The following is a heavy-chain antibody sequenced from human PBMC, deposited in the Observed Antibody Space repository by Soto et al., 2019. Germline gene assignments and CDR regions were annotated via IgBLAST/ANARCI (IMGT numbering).Heavy chain of an antibody. D-gene: IGHD2-8*01. J-gene: IGHJ4*02. CDR2: IGVGSGNR. CDR1: GFTFTSSA. V-gene: IGHV1-58*01. CDR3: AALGVNFDH. Sequence: SVKVSFKDSGFTFTSSAVQWVRQARGQRLEWIGWIGVGSGNRHYAQKFQERVTITRDMSTNTAYMELSSLRSEDTAVYYCAALGVNFDHWGQGTLVTVSS.